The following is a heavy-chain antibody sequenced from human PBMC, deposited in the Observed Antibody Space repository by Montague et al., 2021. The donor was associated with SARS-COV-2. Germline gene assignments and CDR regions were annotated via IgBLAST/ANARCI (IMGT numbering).Heavy chain of an antibody. CDR2: TYHSAGT. V-gene: IGHV4-4*02. CDR3: ARVHPLWFGELLLDYYYYHYTAV. J-gene: IGHJ6*03. Sequence: SETLSLTCAVSGGSISSSHWWCCVRQPPGTALEWIVETYHSAGTNYNPSLTSRVTISVDQSTNQFSLKLSSVTAADTAVYYCARVHPLWFGELLLDYYYYHYTAVWRQGDTVTVT. D-gene: IGHD3-10*01. CDR1: GGSISSSHW.